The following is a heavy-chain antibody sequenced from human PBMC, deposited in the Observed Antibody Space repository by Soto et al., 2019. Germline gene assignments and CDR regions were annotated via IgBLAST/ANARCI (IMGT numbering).Heavy chain of an antibody. CDR1: GYTFTGYY. CDR2: INPNSGGT. CDR3: ARAPSIAARLTFDY. D-gene: IGHD6-6*01. J-gene: IGHJ4*02. Sequence: ASVKVSCTASGYTFTGYYMHWVRQAPGQGLEWMGWINPNSGGTNYAQKFQGRVTMTRDTSISTAYMELNRLRSDDTAVYYCARAPSIAARLTFDYWGQGTLVTVSS. V-gene: IGHV1-2*02.